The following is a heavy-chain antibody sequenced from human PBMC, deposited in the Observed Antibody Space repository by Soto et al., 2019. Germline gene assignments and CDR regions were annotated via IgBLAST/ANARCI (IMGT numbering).Heavy chain of an antibody. CDR1: GFAFSDYY. CDR3: ARYRDPRLVPFHFHY. Sequence: QVHLMESGGGLVKPGGSLRLSCAASGFAFSDYYMAWIRQSPGKGLEWLAYIRGDGSTIYYADSVAGRFTISRDNARNSLYLRMDGLRVEDTAIYYCARYRDPRLVPFHFHYWGQGTLVTVSS. V-gene: IGHV3-11*01. CDR2: IRGDGSTI. J-gene: IGHJ1*01. D-gene: IGHD6-19*01.